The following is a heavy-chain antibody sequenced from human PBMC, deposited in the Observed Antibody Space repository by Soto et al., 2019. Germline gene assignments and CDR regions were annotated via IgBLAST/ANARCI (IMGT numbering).Heavy chain of an antibody. D-gene: IGHD6-13*01. CDR3: TRIVAATMDD. CDR1: GFTFSNAW. Sequence: ESGGGLVQPGGSLRLSCVASGFTFSNAWMTWVRQAPGRGLEWVGRIQSKTSGGTTDYAAPVKGRFTVSRDDSKNTLSLQMNSLKIEDTAVYYCTRIVAATMDDWGQGTLVTVSS. CDR2: IQSKTSGGTT. J-gene: IGHJ4*02. V-gene: IGHV3-15*01.